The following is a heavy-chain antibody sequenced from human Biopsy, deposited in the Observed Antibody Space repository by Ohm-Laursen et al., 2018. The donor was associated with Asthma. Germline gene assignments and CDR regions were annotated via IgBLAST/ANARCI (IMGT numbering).Heavy chain of an antibody. J-gene: IGHJ3*02. CDR1: GFAVSRDY. Sequence: SLRLSCAASGFAVSRDYMFWVRQAPGKGLEWVSVIYSGGTSHTADSAKGRFTISRDNSKNTLYLQMNSLRAEDTAVYYCARGNHHLDYGGNSGAFDIWGQGTMVTVSS. V-gene: IGHV3-66*02. CDR3: ARGNHHLDYGGNSGAFDI. CDR2: IYSGGTS. D-gene: IGHD4-23*01.